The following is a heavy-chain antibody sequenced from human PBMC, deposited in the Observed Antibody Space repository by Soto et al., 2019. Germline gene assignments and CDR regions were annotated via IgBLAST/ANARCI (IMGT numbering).Heavy chain of an antibody. CDR1: GGSISSYY. CDR2: IYYSGST. CDR3: ARGGYSRRGAAVDV. V-gene: IGHV4-59*01. J-gene: IGHJ6*02. Sequence: QVQLQESGPGLVKPSETLSLTCTVSGGSISSYYWSWIRQPPGKGLEWIGYIYYSGSTNYNPSLKCRVTLSVHTSKNQFSLKLSSVTAADTAVYYCARGGYSRRGAAVDVWGQGTTVTVSS. D-gene: IGHD6-13*01.